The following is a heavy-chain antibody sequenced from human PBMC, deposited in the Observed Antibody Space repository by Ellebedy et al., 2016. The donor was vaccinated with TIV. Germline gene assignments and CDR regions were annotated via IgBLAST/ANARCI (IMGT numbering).Heavy chain of an antibody. J-gene: IGHJ4*02. Sequence: SETLSLXCTVSGGSISSYYWSWIRQPPGKGLEWIGYIYYSGSTNYNPSLKSRVTISVDTSKNQFSLKLSSVTAADTAVYYCAREGRRATTAFDYWGQGTLVTVSS. CDR2: IYYSGST. D-gene: IGHD5-24*01. CDR3: AREGRRATTAFDY. V-gene: IGHV4-59*01. CDR1: GGSISSYY.